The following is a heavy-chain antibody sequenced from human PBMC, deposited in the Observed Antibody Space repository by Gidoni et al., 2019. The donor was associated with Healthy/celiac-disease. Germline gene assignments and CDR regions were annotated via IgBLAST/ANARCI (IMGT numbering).Heavy chain of an antibody. CDR2: INHSGST. CDR3: ARPGGGYCSSTSCYRDPLNWFDP. J-gene: IGHJ5*02. D-gene: IGHD2-2*01. V-gene: IGHV4-34*01. CDR1: GGSFSGYY. Sequence: QVQLQQWGAGLLKPSETLSLTCAVYGGSFSGYYWSWIRQPPGKGLEWIGEINHSGSTNYNPSLKSRVTISVDTSKNQFSLKLSSVTAADTAVYYCARPGGGYCSSTSCYRDPLNWFDPWGQGTLVTVSS.